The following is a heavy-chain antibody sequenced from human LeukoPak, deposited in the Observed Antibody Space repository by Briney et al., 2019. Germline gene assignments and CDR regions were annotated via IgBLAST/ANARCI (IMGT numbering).Heavy chain of an antibody. V-gene: IGHV1-8*01. D-gene: IGHD2-2*01. CDR3: ARGVVVPAAPYYYYYYYMDV. CDR1: GYTFTSYD. CDR2: MNPNSGNT. Sequence: ASVKVSCKASGYTFTSYDINWVRQATGQGLEWMGWMNPNSGNTGYAQKFQGRVTITTDESTSTAYMELSSLRSEDTAVYYCARGVVVPAAPYYYYYYYMDVWGKGTTVTVSS. J-gene: IGHJ6*03.